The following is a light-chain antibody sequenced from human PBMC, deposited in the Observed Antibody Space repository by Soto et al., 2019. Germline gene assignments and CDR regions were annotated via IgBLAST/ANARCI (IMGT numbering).Light chain of an antibody. CDR3: QQYNNWPT. Sequence: EIVMTQSPATLSVSPGASATLSCRASQSVSSNLAWYQQKPGQAPRLLIYGASTRATGIPARFSGSGSGTEFTLTISSLQSEDFAVYYRQQYNNWPTVGKGNKVDI. CDR2: GAS. V-gene: IGKV3-15*01. CDR1: QSVSSN. J-gene: IGKJ1*01.